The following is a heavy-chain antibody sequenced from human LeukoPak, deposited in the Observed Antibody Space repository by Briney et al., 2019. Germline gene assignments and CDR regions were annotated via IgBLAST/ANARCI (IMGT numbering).Heavy chain of an antibody. CDR1: GFTFDDYA. CDR2: ISWNSGSI. J-gene: IGHJ3*02. V-gene: IGHV3-9*01. Sequence: PGRSLRLSCAASGFTFDDYAMHWVRHAPGKGLEWVSGISWNSGSIGYADSVKGRFTISRDNAKNSLYLQMNSLRAEDTAVYYCARPPSSAMAHDAFDIWGQGTMVTVSS. CDR3: ARPPSSAMAHDAFDI. D-gene: IGHD5-18*01.